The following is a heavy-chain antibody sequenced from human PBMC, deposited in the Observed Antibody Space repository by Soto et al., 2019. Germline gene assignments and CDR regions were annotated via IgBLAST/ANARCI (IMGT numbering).Heavy chain of an antibody. J-gene: IGHJ3*02. V-gene: IGHV3-15*01. CDR3: ATPPHALYCGGDCSPPDVFDM. D-gene: IGHD2-21*02. CDR1: GFTFSNAW. CDR2: IKSKTDGGTT. Sequence: PGGSLRLSCAASGFTFSNAWMSWVRQAPGKGLEWVGRIKSKTDGGTTDYAAPVKGRFTISRDDSKNTLFVQMNSLKTEDTAVYYCATPPHALYCGGDCSPPDVFDMWGQGTMVTVSS.